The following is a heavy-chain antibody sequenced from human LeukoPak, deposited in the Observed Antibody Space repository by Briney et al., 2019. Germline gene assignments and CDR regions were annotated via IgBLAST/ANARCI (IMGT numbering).Heavy chain of an antibody. CDR3: PRQTSTRLWSPFDS. CDR2: IHDTGST. V-gene: IGHV4-59*01. Sequence: SETLSLTCTVSGDSMSTYYWTWIPQPPGKGLEWVGYIHDTGSTYYNPPLESRVTISLDTSENQFSLNLSSVTAADTAVYYCPRQTSTRLWSPFDSWGQGTLVTVSS. D-gene: IGHD5-18*01. J-gene: IGHJ4*02. CDR1: GDSMSTYY.